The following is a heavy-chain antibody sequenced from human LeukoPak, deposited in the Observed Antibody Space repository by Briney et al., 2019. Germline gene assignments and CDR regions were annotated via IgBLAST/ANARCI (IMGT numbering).Heavy chain of an antibody. CDR1: GGSISSGSYY. Sequence: SETLSLTCTVSGGSISSGSYYWSWIRQPAGKGLEWIGRIYTSGSTNYNPSLKSRVTISVDTSKNQFSLKLSSVTAADTAVYYCARTPYSSGWYYYYMDVWGKGTTVTVSS. CDR2: IYTSGST. J-gene: IGHJ6*03. D-gene: IGHD6-19*01. V-gene: IGHV4-61*02. CDR3: ARTPYSSGWYYYYMDV.